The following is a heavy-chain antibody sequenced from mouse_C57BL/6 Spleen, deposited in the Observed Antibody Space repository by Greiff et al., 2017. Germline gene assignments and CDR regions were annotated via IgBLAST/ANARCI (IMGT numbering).Heavy chain of an antibody. CDR1: GYTFTSYW. CDR2: IDPSDSYT. J-gene: IGHJ2*01. Sequence: VQLQQPGAELVKPGASVKLSCKASGYTFTSYWMQWVKQRPGQGLEWIGEIDPSDSYTNYNQKFKGKATLTVDTSSSTAYMQLSSLTSEDSAVYYCARGSSYVDCWGQGTTLTVSS. D-gene: IGHD1-1*01. V-gene: IGHV1-50*01. CDR3: ARGSSYVDC.